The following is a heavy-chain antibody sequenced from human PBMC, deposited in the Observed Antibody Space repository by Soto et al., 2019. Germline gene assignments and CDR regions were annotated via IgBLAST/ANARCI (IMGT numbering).Heavy chain of an antibody. V-gene: IGHV4-4*07. CDR2: IYTSGST. D-gene: IGHD2-8*02. J-gene: IGHJ6*02. Sequence: SETLSLTCTVSAGSISSYYWSWIRQPAGKGLEWIGRIYTSGSTNYNPSLKSRVTMSVDTSKNHFSLKLSSVPAAHTAVHYCARAVLDYYYYGMDVWGQGTTVTVSS. CDR1: AGSISSYY. CDR3: ARAVLDYYYYGMDV.